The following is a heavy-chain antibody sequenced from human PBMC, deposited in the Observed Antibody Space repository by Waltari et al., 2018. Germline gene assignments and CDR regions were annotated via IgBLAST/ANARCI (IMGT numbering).Heavy chain of an antibody. CDR2: ISGSGGST. Sequence: EVQLLESGGGLVQPGGSLRLSCAASGFTFSSYAMSWVRQAPGKGLGWVSAISGSGGSTYYADSVKGRFTISRDNSKNTLYLQMNSLRAEDTAVYYCAKWAQASDIVVVPAANFDYWGQGTLVTVSS. J-gene: IGHJ4*02. CDR3: AKWAQASDIVVVPAANFDY. CDR1: GFTFSSYA. D-gene: IGHD2-2*01. V-gene: IGHV3-23*01.